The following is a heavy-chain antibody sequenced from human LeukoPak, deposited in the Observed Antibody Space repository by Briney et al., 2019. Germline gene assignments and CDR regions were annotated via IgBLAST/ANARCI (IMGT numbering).Heavy chain of an antibody. CDR2: IYPRDSDT. CDR1: GYSFTTHW. V-gene: IGHV5-51*01. Sequence: GGSLKISCQGSGYSFTTHWIGWVRHMPGKGLEWMGIIYPRDSDTRYSPSFQGQVTISADKSISTAYLQWSSLKASDTAMYYCARSIAVSGFDYWGQGTLVTVSS. D-gene: IGHD2-21*01. CDR3: ARSIAVSGFDY. J-gene: IGHJ4*02.